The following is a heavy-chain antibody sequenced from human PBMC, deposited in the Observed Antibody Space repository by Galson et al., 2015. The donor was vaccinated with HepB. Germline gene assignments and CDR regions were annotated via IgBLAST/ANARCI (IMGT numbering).Heavy chain of an antibody. CDR1: GYTFTSYG. Sequence: SVKVSCKASGYTFTSYGISWVRRAPGQGLEWMGWISAYNGNTNYAQMLQGRVTMTTDTSTSTAYMELRSLRSDDTAVYYCARDKPRVGSGSHYRKGWFDPWGQGTLVTVSS. CDR2: ISAYNGNT. J-gene: IGHJ5*02. D-gene: IGHD3-10*01. CDR3: ARDKPRVGSGSHYRKGWFDP. V-gene: IGHV1-18*04.